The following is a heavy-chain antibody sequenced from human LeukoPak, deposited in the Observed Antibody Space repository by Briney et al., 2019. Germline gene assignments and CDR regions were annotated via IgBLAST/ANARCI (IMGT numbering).Heavy chain of an antibody. V-gene: IGHV3-30*02. Sequence: GGSLRLSCAASGFTFSSYGMHWVRQAPGKGLEWVAFIRYDGSNKYYADSVKGRFTISRDNSKNTLYLQMNSLRAEDTAVYYCAVKGEIQLYTWGQGTLVTVSS. D-gene: IGHD5-18*01. CDR2: IRYDGSNK. CDR1: GFTFSSYG. CDR3: AVKGEIQLYT. J-gene: IGHJ5*02.